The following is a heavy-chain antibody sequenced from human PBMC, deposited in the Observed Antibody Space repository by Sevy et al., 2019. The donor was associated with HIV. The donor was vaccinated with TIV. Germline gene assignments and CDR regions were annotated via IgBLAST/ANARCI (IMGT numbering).Heavy chain of an antibody. CDR2: IWYDGTNR. J-gene: IGHJ4*02. Sequence: GSLRLSCAASGFSISGYGMHWVRQAPGKGLEWVAVIWYDGTNREYADSVKGRFTISRDNSKNTLYLQINSLRVEDTAVYYCAREDIRVAGIGYYFHSWGQGTLVTVSS. V-gene: IGHV3-33*01. CDR1: GFSISGYG. D-gene: IGHD6-19*01. CDR3: AREDIRVAGIGYYFHS.